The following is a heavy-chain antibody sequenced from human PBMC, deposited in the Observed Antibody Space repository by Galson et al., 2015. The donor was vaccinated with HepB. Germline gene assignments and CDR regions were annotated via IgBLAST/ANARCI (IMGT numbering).Heavy chain of an antibody. CDR3: ARQSSLVSDGWGMDV. CDR2: IYPGDSDT. D-gene: IGHD2-2*03. Sequence: QSGAEVKKPGESLKISCKGSGYSFTSYWIGWVRQMPGKGLEWMGIIYPGDSDTRYSPSFQGQVTISADKSISTAYLQWSSLKASDTAMYYCARQSSLVSDGWGMDVWGQGTTVTVSS. V-gene: IGHV5-51*01. J-gene: IGHJ6*02. CDR1: GYSFTSYW.